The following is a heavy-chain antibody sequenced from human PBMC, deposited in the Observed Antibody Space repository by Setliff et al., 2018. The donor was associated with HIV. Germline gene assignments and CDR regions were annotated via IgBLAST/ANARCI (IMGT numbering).Heavy chain of an antibody. D-gene: IGHD6-13*01. V-gene: IGHV3-33*01. J-gene: IGHJ4*02. CDR2: IWYDGSNK. CDR3: ITESYSRSWYY. CDR1: GFTFSNYG. Sequence: GGSLRLSCAASGFTFSNYGMHWVRQAPGKGLEWVAVIWYDGSNKYYADSVKGRFIISRDNSKNTLYLQMNSLRAEDTAVYYCITESYSRSWYYWGQGTLVTVSS.